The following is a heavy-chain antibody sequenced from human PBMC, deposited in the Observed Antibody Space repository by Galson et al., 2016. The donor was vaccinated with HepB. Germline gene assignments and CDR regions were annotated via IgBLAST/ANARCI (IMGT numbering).Heavy chain of an antibody. CDR2: VYYRGNT. CDR1: GGSLTYHY. D-gene: IGHD6-19*01. CDR3: ARGGSRGWNGWFDP. V-gene: IGHV4-59*11. J-gene: IGHJ5*02. Sequence: SETLSLTCSVSGGSLTYHYWSWIRQPPGKGLEWIGFVYYRGNTDYNPSLKSRVTMSIDTSKNQFSLKLAAVTAADTAVYYCARGGSRGWNGWFDPWGQGTLVTVSS.